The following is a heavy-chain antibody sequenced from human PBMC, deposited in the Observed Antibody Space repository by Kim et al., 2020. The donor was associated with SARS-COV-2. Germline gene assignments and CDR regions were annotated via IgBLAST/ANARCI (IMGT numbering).Heavy chain of an antibody. Sequence: SETLSLTCNVSGASIRGYYWSWIRQPPGKGLEWIGYIFYSGSTNYNPSLKSRVTILVDASRNQFSLQLASVTAADTAAYYCARGGQQLGGFDYWGQGSL. CDR2: IFYSGST. D-gene: IGHD6-13*01. CDR3: ARGGQQLGGFDY. CDR1: GASIRGYY. V-gene: IGHV4-59*13. J-gene: IGHJ4*02.